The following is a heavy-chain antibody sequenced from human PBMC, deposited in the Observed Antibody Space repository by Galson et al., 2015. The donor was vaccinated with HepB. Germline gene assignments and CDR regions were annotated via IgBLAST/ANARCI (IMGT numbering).Heavy chain of an antibody. CDR2: IS. CDR3: AKDVGRNEPGIAAAGTENWFDP. V-gene: IGHV3-30*18. J-gene: IGHJ5*02. D-gene: IGHD6-13*01. CDR1: GFTFSSYG. Sequence: SLRLSCAASGFTFSSYGMHWVRQAPGKGLEWVGSISYYADSVKGRFTISRDSSKNIVYLQMNSLRPEDTALYYCAKDVGRNEPGIAAAGTENWFDPWGQGTLVTVSS.